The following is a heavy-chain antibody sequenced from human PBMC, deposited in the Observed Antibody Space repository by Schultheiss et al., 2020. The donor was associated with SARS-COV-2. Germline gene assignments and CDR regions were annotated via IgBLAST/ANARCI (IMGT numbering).Heavy chain of an antibody. CDR2: IYYSGST. CDR3: ARHRDAFDI. J-gene: IGHJ3*02. CDR1: GGSVSGYY. Sequence: SETLSLTCTVSGGSVSGYYWSWIRQHPGKGLEWIGYIYYSGSTNYNPSLKSRVTISVDTSKNQFSLKLSSVTAADTAVYYCARHRDAFDIWGQGTMVTVSS. V-gene: IGHV4-59*08.